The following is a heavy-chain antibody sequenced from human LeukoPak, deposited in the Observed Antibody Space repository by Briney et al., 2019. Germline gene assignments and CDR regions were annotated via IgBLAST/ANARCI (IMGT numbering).Heavy chain of an antibody. V-gene: IGHV3-48*04. CDR2: ISSSGSTI. Sequence: PGGSLRLSCAASGFTFSSYGMHWVRQAPGKGLEWVSYISSSGSTIYYADSVKGRFTISRDNAKNSLYLQMNSLRAEDTAVYYCARIADYGSGFELWGQGTLVTVSS. CDR1: GFTFSSYG. D-gene: IGHD3-10*01. J-gene: IGHJ4*02. CDR3: ARIADYGSGFEL.